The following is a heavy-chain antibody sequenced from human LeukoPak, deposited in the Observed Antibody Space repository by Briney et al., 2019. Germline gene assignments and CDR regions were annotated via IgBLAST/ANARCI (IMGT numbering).Heavy chain of an antibody. CDR1: GFTFSNYA. CDR2: LSDSGVYT. CDR3: ARDLRWLRGFDY. Sequence: PGGSLRLSCAASGFTFSNYAMTWVRQAPGKGLEWVSILSDSGVYTYYADSVKGRFTISRDNSKNTLYLQMNSLRAEDTAVYYCARDLRWLRGFDYWGQGTLVTVSS. V-gene: IGHV3-23*01. D-gene: IGHD5-12*01. J-gene: IGHJ4*02.